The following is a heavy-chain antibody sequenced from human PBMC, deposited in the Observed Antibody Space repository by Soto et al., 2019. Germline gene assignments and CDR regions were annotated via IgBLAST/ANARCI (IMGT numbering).Heavy chain of an antibody. CDR3: ARGLVGQWLAPDYYYYYGMDV. CDR2: INHSGST. Sequence: PSETLSLTCAVYGGSFSGYYWSWIRQPPGKGLEWFGEINHSGSTNYNPSLKSRVTISVDTSKNQFSLKLSSVTAADTAVYYCARGLVGQWLAPDYYYYYGMDVWGQGTTVTVSS. D-gene: IGHD6-19*01. CDR1: GGSFSGYY. V-gene: IGHV4-34*01. J-gene: IGHJ6*02.